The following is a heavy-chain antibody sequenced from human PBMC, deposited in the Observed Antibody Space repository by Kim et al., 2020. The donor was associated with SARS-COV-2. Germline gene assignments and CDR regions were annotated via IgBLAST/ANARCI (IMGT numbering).Heavy chain of an antibody. Sequence: SETLSLTCTVSGGSISSSSYYWGWIRQPPGKGLEWIGSIYYSGSTYYNPSLKSRVTISVDTSKNQFSLKLSSVTAADTAVYYCARHRGYYDSSGYYGGVFDYWGQGTLVTVSS. CDR1: GGSISSSSYY. J-gene: IGHJ4*02. D-gene: IGHD3-22*01. CDR3: ARHRGYYDSSGYYGGVFDY. V-gene: IGHV4-39*01. CDR2: IYYSGST.